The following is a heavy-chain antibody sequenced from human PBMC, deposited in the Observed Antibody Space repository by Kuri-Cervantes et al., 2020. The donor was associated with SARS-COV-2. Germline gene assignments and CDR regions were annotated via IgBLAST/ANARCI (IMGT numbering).Heavy chain of an antibody. CDR2: ITTNGGDT. CDR1: GLTFSDHA. V-gene: IGHV3-23*02. D-gene: IGHD4-17*01. Sequence: GESLKISCAASGLTFSDHAMSWVRQAPGKGLEWVSSITTNGGDTYYGDSVKGRFTVSRDDSKNSLYLHMNSLNTEDTAVYYCVSLLSWVTTTAAWGQGTLVTVSS. J-gene: IGHJ5*02. CDR3: VSLLSWVTTTAA.